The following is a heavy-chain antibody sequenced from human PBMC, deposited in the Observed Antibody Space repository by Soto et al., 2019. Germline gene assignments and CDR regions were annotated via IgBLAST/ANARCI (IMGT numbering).Heavy chain of an antibody. CDR2: IIPIFGTA. V-gene: IGHV1-69*13. Sequence: GASVKVSCKASGGTFSSYAISWVRQAPGQGLEWMGGIIPIFGTANYAQKFQGRVTITADESTSTAYMELSSLRSEDTAVYYCARETTMVRGVIITDVWGQGTTVTVSS. J-gene: IGHJ6*02. D-gene: IGHD3-10*01. CDR1: GGTFSSYA. CDR3: ARETTMVRGVIITDV.